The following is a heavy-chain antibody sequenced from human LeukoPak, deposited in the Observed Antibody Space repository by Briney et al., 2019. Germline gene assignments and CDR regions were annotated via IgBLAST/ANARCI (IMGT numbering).Heavy chain of an antibody. CDR2: IYPGGSET. Sequence: KHGESLKISCKGLGYSFSSYGNAWVRQRPGKGLDWMRIIYPGGSETRYDPSFQGQVTISADSSTSTAYLQWSSLRASDTAMYYCARASRDGYNQNFDHWGQGTLVTVSS. CDR3: ARASRDGYNQNFDH. V-gene: IGHV5-51*02. D-gene: IGHD5-24*01. J-gene: IGHJ4*02. CDR1: GYSFSSYG.